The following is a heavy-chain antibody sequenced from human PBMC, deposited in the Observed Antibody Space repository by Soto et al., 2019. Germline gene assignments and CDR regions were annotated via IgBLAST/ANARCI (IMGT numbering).Heavy chain of an antibody. Sequence: GESLKISCRTSGYRFSSYWISCFLQMPGKGLEWMGIIFPSDSDTRYSPSFQGQVTISADRSTSTVFLQWASLKASDTAVYFCARKDKSGYFNWFDPWGQGTLVTVSS. CDR1: GYRFSSYW. J-gene: IGHJ5*02. CDR2: IFPSDSDT. V-gene: IGHV5-51*01. D-gene: IGHD3-22*01. CDR3: ARKDKSGYFNWFDP.